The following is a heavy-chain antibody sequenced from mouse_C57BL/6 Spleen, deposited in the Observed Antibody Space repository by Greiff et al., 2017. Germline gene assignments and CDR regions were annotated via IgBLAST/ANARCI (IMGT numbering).Heavy chain of an antibody. CDR1: GYTFTSYW. CDR3: AKRGNWVRFDY. D-gene: IGHD4-1*01. Sequence: QVQLQQPGAELVKPGASVKLSCKASGYTFTSYWMQWVKQRPGQGLEWIGEIDPSDSYTNYNQKFKGKATLTVDTSSSTAYMQLSSLTSEDSAVYYCAKRGNWVRFDYWGQGTTLTVSS. J-gene: IGHJ2*01. V-gene: IGHV1-50*01. CDR2: IDPSDSYT.